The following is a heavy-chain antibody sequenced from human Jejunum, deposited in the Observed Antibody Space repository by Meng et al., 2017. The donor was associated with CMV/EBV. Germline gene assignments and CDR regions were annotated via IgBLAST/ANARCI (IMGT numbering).Heavy chain of an antibody. CDR2: IYYSGST. Sequence: VSGGSISSGDYYWSWIRQPPGKGLEWIGYIYYSGSTYYNPSLKSRVTISVDTSKNQFSLKLSSVTAADTAVYYCARAQWLLGYGFDPWGQGTLVTVSS. CDR1: GGSISSGDYY. D-gene: IGHD3-22*01. V-gene: IGHV4-30-4*08. J-gene: IGHJ5*02. CDR3: ARAQWLLGYGFDP.